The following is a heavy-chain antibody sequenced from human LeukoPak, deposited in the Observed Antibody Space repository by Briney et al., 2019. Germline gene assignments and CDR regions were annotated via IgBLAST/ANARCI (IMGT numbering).Heavy chain of an antibody. CDR3: AKVVYCGGDCYSAAFDI. J-gene: IGHJ3*02. D-gene: IGHD2-21*01. V-gene: IGHV3-23*01. CDR1: GFTFSSYA. CDR2: ISGSGGST. Sequence: SGGSLRLSCVASGFTFSSYAMSWVRQAPGKGLEWVSAISGSGGSTYYADSVKGRFTISRDNSKNTLYLQMNSLRAEDTAVYYCAKVVYCGGDCYSAAFDIWGQGTMVTVSS.